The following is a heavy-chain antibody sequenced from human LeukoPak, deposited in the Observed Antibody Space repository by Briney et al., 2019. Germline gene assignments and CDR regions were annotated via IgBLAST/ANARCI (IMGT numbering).Heavy chain of an antibody. J-gene: IGHJ2*01. Sequence: ASVKVSCKASGYTFTSCDINWVRQATGQGLEWMGWLNPNSGNTGYAQKFQGRVTMTRNTSISTAYMELSSLRSEDTAVYYCARMPPLTAMVGEHWYFDLWGRGTLVTVSS. CDR3: ARMPPLTAMVGEHWYFDL. D-gene: IGHD5-18*01. V-gene: IGHV1-8*01. CDR2: LNPNSGNT. CDR1: GYTFTSCD.